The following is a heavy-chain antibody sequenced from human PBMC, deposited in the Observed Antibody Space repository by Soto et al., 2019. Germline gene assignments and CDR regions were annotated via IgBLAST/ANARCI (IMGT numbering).Heavy chain of an antibody. Sequence: GGSLRLSCAASGFTFSSYSMNWVRQAPGKGLEWVSYISSSSSTIYYADSVKGRFTISRDNAKNSLYLQMNSLRDEDTAVYYCARGGYYYDSSGYMVWGQGALVTVSS. J-gene: IGHJ4*02. V-gene: IGHV3-48*02. CDR2: ISSSSSTI. CDR3: ARGGYYYDSSGYMV. D-gene: IGHD3-22*01. CDR1: GFTFSSYS.